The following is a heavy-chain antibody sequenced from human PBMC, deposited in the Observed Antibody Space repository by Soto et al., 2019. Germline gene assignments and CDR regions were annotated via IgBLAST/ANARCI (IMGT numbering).Heavy chain of an antibody. CDR2: VNSDGSST. V-gene: IGHV3-74*01. J-gene: IGHJ6*02. D-gene: IGHD3-10*01. Sequence: EVQLVESGGGLVQPGGSLRLSCAASGFTFSRYWMHWVRQAPGKGLVWVSRVNSDGSSTNYADSVKGRFTISRDNAKHTLCLQVNGLRAEDTAVYYCASDFTIDGMDVWGQGTTVTVSS. CDR1: GFTFSRYW. CDR3: ASDFTIDGMDV.